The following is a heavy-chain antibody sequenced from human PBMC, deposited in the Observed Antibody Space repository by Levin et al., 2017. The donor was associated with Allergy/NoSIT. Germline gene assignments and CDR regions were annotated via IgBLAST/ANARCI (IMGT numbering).Heavy chain of an antibody. CDR1: GFTFSNYA. D-gene: IGHD2-15*01. CDR3: ARDGEACSGGRCLMNPDY. J-gene: IGHJ4*02. Sequence: GESLKISCAASGFTFSNYAIHWVRQAPGEGLEWVAVISHDGNNKYYADSVKGRFTVSRDKSKNTLFLQMNSLRVEDTAVYYCARDGEACSGGRCLMNPDYWGQGTLVTVSS. V-gene: IGHV3-30-3*01. CDR2: ISHDGNNK.